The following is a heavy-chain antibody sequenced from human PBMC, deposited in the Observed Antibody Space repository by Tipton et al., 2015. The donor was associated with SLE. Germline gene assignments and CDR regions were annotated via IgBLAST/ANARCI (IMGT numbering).Heavy chain of an antibody. CDR1: GGSFSGYY. CDR2: IKQDGSEM. Sequence: LSLTCAVYGGSFSGYYWSWIRQPPGKGPEWVANIKQDGSEMYYVDSVKGRFTISRDNAKNSLYLHMNSLRVEDTAVYYCARNRPVSSWGLGYFDYWGQGTLVTVSS. D-gene: IGHD6-13*01. J-gene: IGHJ4*02. CDR3: ARNRPVSSWGLGYFDY. V-gene: IGHV3-7*01.